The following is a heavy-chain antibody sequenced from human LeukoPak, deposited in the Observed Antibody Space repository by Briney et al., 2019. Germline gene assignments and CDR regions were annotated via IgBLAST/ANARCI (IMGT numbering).Heavy chain of an antibody. CDR1: GFSFRSYA. J-gene: IGHJ4*02. D-gene: IGHD3-10*01. Sequence: GGSLRLSCAASGFSFRSYAMSWVRQAPGKGLEWVSSISGSGGNADYADSVKGRFTISRDNSKNTLYLQMNSLRAVDTAIYYCAIDTTYYYGSGSSYFDYWGQGTLVTVSS. CDR3: AIDTTYYYGSGSSYFDY. CDR2: ISGSGGNA. V-gene: IGHV3-23*01.